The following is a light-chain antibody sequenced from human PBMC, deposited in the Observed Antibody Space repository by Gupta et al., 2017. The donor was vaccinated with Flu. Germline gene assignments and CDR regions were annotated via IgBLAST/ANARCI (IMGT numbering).Light chain of an antibody. CDR1: HCRRQKSGSNW. J-gene: IGKJ4*01. Sequence: PGAAAVSACSTSHCRRQKSGSNWLAWYVQKPGQPPQPLIYMASILDDGVPERFSGRGSGTDFTLKINRVEADDVGIYYCKQSLQNPFTFGGGTKVEIK. CDR2: MAS. V-gene: IGKV2-28*01. CDR3: KQSLQNPFT.